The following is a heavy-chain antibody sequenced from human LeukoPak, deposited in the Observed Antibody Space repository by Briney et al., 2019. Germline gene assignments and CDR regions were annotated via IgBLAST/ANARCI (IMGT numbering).Heavy chain of an antibody. CDR1: GFTLSSYA. CDR3: VDLWFRIKAVS. J-gene: IGHJ3*01. V-gene: IGHV3-64D*06. CDR2: ISSNGVS. Sequence: GGSLRLSCSASGFTLSSYAMHWVRQAPGKGLEYVSGISSNGVSVYADSVKGRFTTSRDNSKNTLFLQMSSLRAEDTAVYCCVDLWFRIKAVSWDQGTMLTVSS. D-gene: IGHD2-21*01.